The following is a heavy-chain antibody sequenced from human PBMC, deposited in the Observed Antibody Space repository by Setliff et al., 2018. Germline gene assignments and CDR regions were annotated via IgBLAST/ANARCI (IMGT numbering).Heavy chain of an antibody. Sequence: LRLSCEASGFRFSEYGMNWVRQAPGKGPEWVSVITNDGRYEYYADSVKGRVTLTTDTSTGTAYMELRSLTFDDTAVYYCARDWFCSGGDCSDVFDFWGQGTMVTVSS. CDR1: GFRFSEYG. D-gene: IGHD2-21*02. J-gene: IGHJ3*01. V-gene: IGHV3-30*03. CDR2: ITNDGRYE. CDR3: ARDWFCSGGDCSDVFDF.